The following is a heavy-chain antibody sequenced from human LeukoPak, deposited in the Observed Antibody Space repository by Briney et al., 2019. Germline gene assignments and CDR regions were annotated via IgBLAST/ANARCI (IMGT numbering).Heavy chain of an antibody. J-gene: IGHJ6*03. CDR2: INHSGST. CDR3: ARGGGGYSYGTPKTYYYMDV. CDR1: GESFSGYY. V-gene: IGHV4-34*01. D-gene: IGHD5-18*01. Sequence: PSETLSLTCAVYGESFSGYYWSWIRQSPGKGLEWIGEINHSGSTNYNPSLKSRVTISVDTSKNQFSLKLSSVTTADTAVYYCARGGGGYSYGTPKTYYYMDVWGKGTTVTVSS.